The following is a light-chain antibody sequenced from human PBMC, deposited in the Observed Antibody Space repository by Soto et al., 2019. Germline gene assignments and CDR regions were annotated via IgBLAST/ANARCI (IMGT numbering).Light chain of an antibody. CDR2: GAS. CDR3: QQYGGSMT. CDR1: QSVSGTY. J-gene: IGKJ5*01. Sequence: DIVLTQSPGTLSLSPGECATLFCRASQSVSGTYLAWYQHKPGQAPRLLIYGASSRATGIPGRFSGSGSGTDFSLTISRLEPEDFAVYYCQQYGGSMTFGQGTRLEIE. V-gene: IGKV3-20*01.